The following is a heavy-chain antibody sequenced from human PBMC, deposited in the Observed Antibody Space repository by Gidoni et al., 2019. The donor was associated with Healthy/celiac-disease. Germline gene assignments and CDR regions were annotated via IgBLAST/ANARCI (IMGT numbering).Heavy chain of an antibody. CDR1: GFTFMSYW. V-gene: IGHV3-7*03. CDR2: ITQDGSEK. CDR3: ARGTYYYDSSGYYYFDY. D-gene: IGHD3-22*01. Sequence: EVQLVASGAGLVQPGGSLRLSCAASGFTFMSYWMSWVRQARGKGLEWVANITQDGSEKYYVDSVKGRFTISRDNAKMSLYLQMNSLRAEDTAVYYCARGTYYYDSSGYYYFDYWGQGTLVTVSS. J-gene: IGHJ4*02.